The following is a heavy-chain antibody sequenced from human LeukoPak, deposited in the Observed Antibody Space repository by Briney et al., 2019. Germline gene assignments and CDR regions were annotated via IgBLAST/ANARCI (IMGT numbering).Heavy chain of an antibody. J-gene: IGHJ4*02. CDR1: GGSISSGDYY. CDR2: IYYSGDT. CDR3: ARAPRDTNSWYYVDY. D-gene: IGHD5-18*01. V-gene: IGHV4-31*02. Sequence: KPSQTLSLTCTVSGGSISSGDYYWSWIRQHPGKGLEWIGYIYYSGDTYYNPSLKSRVTISVDTSKNQFSLKLSSVTAADTAVYYCARAPRDTNSWYYVDYWGQGTLVSVSS.